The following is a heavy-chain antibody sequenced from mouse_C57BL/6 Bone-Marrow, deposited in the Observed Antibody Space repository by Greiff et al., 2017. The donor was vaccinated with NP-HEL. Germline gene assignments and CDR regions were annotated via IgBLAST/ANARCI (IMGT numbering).Heavy chain of an antibody. CDR1: GISITTGNYR. CDR3: ARGPYDGYSLFDY. V-gene: IGHV3-5*01. D-gene: IGHD2-3*01. CDR2: IYYSGTI. Sequence: VQLQQSGPGLVKPSQTVFLTCTVTGISITTGNYRWSWIRQFPGNKLEWIGYIYYSGTITYNPSLTSRTTITRDTPKNQFFLEMNSLTAEDTATYYCARGPYDGYSLFDYWGQGTTLTVSS. J-gene: IGHJ2*01.